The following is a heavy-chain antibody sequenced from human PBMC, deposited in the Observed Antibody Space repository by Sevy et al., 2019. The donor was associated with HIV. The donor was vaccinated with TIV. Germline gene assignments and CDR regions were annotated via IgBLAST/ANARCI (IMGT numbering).Heavy chain of an antibody. CDR2: ISSSGSSI. J-gene: IGHJ5*02. V-gene: IGHV3-48*03. CDR3: ARNGGAYDTGFDP. CDR1: GFTFSSYD. D-gene: IGHD3-22*01. Sequence: GGSLRLSCAGSGFTFSSYDMNWVRQAPGKGLEWVSKISSSGSSIYYADSVKGRFTIARDNAKNSLNLQMNSLRAEDTALYYCARNGGAYDTGFDPWGQGTLVTVSS.